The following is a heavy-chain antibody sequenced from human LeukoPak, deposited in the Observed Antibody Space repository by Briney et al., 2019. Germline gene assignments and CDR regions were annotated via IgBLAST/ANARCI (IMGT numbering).Heavy chain of an antibody. CDR1: GGSISSYY. D-gene: IGHD3-22*01. V-gene: IGHV4-59*08. CDR3: ARNPKDYYDSSGYYFLDY. J-gene: IGHJ4*02. CDR2: IYYSGST. Sequence: PSETLSLTCTVSGGSISSYYWSWIRQPPGKGLEWIGYIYYSGSTNYNPSLKSRVTISVDTSKNQFSLKLSSVTAADTAVYYCARNPKDYYDSSGYYFLDYWGQGTLVTVSS.